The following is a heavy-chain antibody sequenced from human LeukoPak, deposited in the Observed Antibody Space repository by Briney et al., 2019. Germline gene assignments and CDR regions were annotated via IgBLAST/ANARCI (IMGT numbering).Heavy chain of an antibody. CDR2: IKPNSGGT. CDR1: GYTFTGYY. D-gene: IGHD4-17*01. Sequence: ASVKVSCKASGYTFTGYYMHWVRQAPGQGLEWMGWIKPNSGGTNYAQKFQGWVTMTRDTSISTAYMELSRLRSDDTAVYYCARVSNYGDPPWFDPWGQGTLVTVSS. J-gene: IGHJ5*02. CDR3: ARVSNYGDPPWFDP. V-gene: IGHV1-2*04.